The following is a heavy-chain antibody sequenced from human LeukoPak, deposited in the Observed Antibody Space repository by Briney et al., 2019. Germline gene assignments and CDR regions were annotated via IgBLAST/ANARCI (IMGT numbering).Heavy chain of an antibody. D-gene: IGHD3-22*01. V-gene: IGHV3-48*04. CDR2: ISSGSSTI. CDR1: GFTFSSYG. CDR3: ARDLYYYDSSPFDY. Sequence: GGSLRLSCAASGFTFSSYGMNWVRQAPGKGLQWVSYISSGSSTIYYADSVKGRFTISRDNAKNSLYLQMNSLRAEDTAVYYCARDLYYYDSSPFDYWGQGTLVTVSS. J-gene: IGHJ4*02.